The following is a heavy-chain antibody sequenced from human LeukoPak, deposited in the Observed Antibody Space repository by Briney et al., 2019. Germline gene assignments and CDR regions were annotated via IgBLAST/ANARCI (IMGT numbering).Heavy chain of an antibody. V-gene: IGHV1-2*06. J-gene: IGHJ5*02. D-gene: IGHD3-10*01. CDR1: GYTFTGYY. CDR3: AGDPKGFSIVRGGIYKLFGP. CDR2: INPNSGGT. Sequence: GASVKVSCKASGYTFTGYYMHWVRQAPGQGLEWMGRINPNSGGTNYAQKFQGRVTMTRDTSISTAYMELSRLRSDDTAVYYCAGDPKGFSIVRGGIYKLFGPLGQGTLVTVSS.